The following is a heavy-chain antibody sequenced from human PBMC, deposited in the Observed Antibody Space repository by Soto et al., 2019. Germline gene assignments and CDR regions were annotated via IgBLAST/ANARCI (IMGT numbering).Heavy chain of an antibody. V-gene: IGHV4-34*02. CDR3: ARVPMRVVADKIQDVFDI. Sequence: QVQLQQWGAGLLKPSETLSLTCGVYGGSFSGYFWSWIRQPPGKGLEWIGEVNHSGSTNYNPSLKSRVTISEDTSKNQFSLRLNSVTAADTAVYYCARVPMRVVADKIQDVFDIWGQGTMVTVSS. D-gene: IGHD3-22*01. J-gene: IGHJ3*02. CDR1: GGSFSGYF. CDR2: VNHSGST.